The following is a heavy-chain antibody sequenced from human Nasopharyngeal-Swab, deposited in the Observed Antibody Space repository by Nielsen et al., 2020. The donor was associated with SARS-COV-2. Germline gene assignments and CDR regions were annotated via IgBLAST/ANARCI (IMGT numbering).Heavy chain of an antibody. CDR1: GFTFSSYS. V-gene: IGHV3-21*01. D-gene: IGHD3-22*01. CDR3: AGGPDYYDSSGHPFDY. CDR2: ISSSSSYI. Sequence: GGSLRLSCAASGFTFSSYSMNWVRQAPGKGLEWVSSISSSSSYIYYADSVKGRFTISRDNAKNSLYLQMNSLRAEDTAVYYCAGGPDYYDSSGHPFDYWGQGTLVTVSS. J-gene: IGHJ4*02.